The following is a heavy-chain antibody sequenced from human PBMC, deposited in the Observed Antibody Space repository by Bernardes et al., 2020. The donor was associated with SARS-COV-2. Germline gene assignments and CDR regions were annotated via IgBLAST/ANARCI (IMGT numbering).Heavy chain of an antibody. CDR2: IYHSGST. V-gene: IGHV4-4*02. J-gene: IGHJ3*02. CDR1: GGSISSSNW. Sequence: SETLSLTCAVSGGSISSSNWWSCVRQPPGKGLEWIGEIYHSGSTNYNPSLKSRVTISVDKSKNQFSLKLSSVTAADTAVYYCARTAYSSGYYLVAFDIWGQGTMVTVSS. D-gene: IGHD3-22*01. CDR3: ARTAYSSGYYLVAFDI.